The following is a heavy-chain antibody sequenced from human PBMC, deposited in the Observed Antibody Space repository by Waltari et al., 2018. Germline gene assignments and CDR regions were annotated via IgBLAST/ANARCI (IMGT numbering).Heavy chain of an antibody. CDR1: GYTFTSYA. V-gene: IGHV1-3*01. CDR2: INAGNGNT. D-gene: IGHD2-21*01. J-gene: IGHJ5*02. Sequence: QVQLVQSGAEVKKPGASVKVSCKASGYTFTSYAMHWVRQAPGQRLEWMGWINAGNGNTKYSQKFQGRVTITRDTSASTAYMELSSLRSEDTAVYYCAIAYCGGDCYSRWFDPWGQGTLVTVSS. CDR3: AIAYCGGDCYSRWFDP.